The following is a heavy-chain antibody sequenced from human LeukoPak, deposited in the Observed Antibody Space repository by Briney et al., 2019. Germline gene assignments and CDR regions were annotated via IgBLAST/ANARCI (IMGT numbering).Heavy chain of an antibody. D-gene: IGHD4-23*01. CDR2: INYSRSP. V-gene: IGHV4-34*01. J-gene: IGHJ4*02. CDR3: ARDRLRWPKIDY. Sequence: PSETLSLTCAVYGGSFSGYYWSWIRQPPGKGLEWIGTINYSRSPYYNPSLRSRVTISLDTSKNQFSLKLSSVTAADTAVYYCARDRLRWPKIDYWGQGILVTVSS. CDR1: GGSFSGYY.